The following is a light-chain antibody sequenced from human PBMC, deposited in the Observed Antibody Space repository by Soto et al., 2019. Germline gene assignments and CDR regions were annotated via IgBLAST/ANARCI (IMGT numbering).Light chain of an antibody. J-gene: IGLJ1*01. CDR3: RSYAGSGTYV. V-gene: IGLV2-23*01. Sequence: QSALTQHASVSGSPGQSITISCTGTSSDVGSYDLVSWYQQHPGKAPKLLIYEDNKRPSGVSNHFSGSKSGNTASLTISGLQAEDEADYHCRSYAGSGTYVFGTGTKLTVL. CDR1: SSDVGSYDL. CDR2: EDN.